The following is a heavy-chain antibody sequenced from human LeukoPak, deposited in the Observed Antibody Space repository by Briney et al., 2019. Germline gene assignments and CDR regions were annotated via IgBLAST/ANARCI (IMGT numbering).Heavy chain of an antibody. V-gene: IGHV3-74*01. CDR2: INTDGSST. Sequence: AGGSLRLSCTASGFTFNNYWMHWVRQAPGKGPVWVSRINTDGSSTSYADSVKGRFTISRDNAKNTLYLQMNSLRAEDTAVYYCARSLGQNDAFDIWGQGTMVTVSS. CDR3: ARSLGQNDAFDI. CDR1: GFTFNNYW. J-gene: IGHJ3*02.